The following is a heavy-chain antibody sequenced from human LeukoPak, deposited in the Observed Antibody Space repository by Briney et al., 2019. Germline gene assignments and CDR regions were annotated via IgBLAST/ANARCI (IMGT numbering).Heavy chain of an antibody. CDR3: ARVYDFWSGYILSQ. V-gene: IGHV1-8*03. J-gene: IGHJ4*02. CDR2: MNPNSGNT. Sequence: GASVKVSCKASGYTFTSYDINWVRQATGQGPEWMGWMNPNSGNTGYAQKFQGRVTITRNTSISTAYMELSSLRSEDTAVYYCARVYDFWSGYILSQWGQGTLVTVSS. CDR1: GYTFTSYD. D-gene: IGHD3-3*01.